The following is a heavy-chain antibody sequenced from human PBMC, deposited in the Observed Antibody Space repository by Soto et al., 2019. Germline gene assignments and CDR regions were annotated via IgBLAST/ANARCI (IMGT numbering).Heavy chain of an antibody. D-gene: IGHD2-15*01. CDR2: IYYSGST. V-gene: IGHV4-30-4*01. CDR1: GGSISSGDYY. J-gene: IGHJ4*02. Sequence: SETLSLTCTVSGGSISSGDYYWSWIRQPPGKGLEWIGYIYYSGSTNYNPSLKSRVTISVDTSKNQFSLKLSSVTAADTAVYYCAEGCSGGSCYSSDYWGQGTLVTVSS. CDR3: AEGCSGGSCYSSDY.